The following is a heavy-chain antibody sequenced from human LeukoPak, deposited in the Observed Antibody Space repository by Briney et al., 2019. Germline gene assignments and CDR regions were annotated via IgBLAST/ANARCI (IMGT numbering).Heavy chain of an antibody. Sequence: PVGSLRLSCAASGFTVSSYGMHWVRQAPRKRLEGVAVISDDERDIYHQPSVKGRFTTFRGHSRDPRHLQMKRLSPGGQALFLFGRVGRVSIYPSYMDVWGQGTLVSVPS. CDR1: GFTVSSYG. CDR2: ISDDERDI. D-gene: IGHD1-26*01. V-gene: IGHV3-30*03. J-gene: IGHJ4*02. CDR3: GRVGRVSIYPSYMDV.